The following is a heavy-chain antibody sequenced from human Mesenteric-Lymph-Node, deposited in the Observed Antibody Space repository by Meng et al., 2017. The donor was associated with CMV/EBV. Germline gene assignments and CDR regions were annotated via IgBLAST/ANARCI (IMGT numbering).Heavy chain of an antibody. D-gene: IGHD6-19*01. CDR2: TRFDGSND. CDR3: AKDDGQWLAYYFDY. CDR1: GFTFSSYG. V-gene: IGHV3-30*02. Sequence: GESLKISCAASGFTFSSYGMHWLRQAPGKGLEWVAFTRFDGSNDHYADSVKGRFTISRDNSKNTLYLQMNSLRAEDTAVYYCAKDDGQWLAYYFDYWGQGTLVTVSS. J-gene: IGHJ4*02.